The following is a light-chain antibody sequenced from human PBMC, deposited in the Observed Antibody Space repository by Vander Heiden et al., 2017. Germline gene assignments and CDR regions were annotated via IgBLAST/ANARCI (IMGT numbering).Light chain of an antibody. CDR1: SGSIASNY. CDR3: QSYDTFVV. CDR2: GNN. J-gene: IGLJ2*01. Sequence: NFMLTQPHSVSESPGKTVTISCTRSSGSIASNYVQWYQQRPGSAPTTMIYGNNQGPSGVPDRFSGSIDSSSNSASLTISGLKTEDEADYYCQSYDTFVVFGGGTKLTVL. V-gene: IGLV6-57*04.